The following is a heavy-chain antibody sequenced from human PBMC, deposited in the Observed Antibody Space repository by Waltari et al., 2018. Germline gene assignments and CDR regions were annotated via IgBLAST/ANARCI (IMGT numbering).Heavy chain of an antibody. V-gene: IGHV5-51*03. CDR3: ARPGLWWELPDAFDI. CDR2: IYPGYSDT. D-gene: IGHD1-26*01. CDR1: GDSFTSYW. Sequence: EVQLVQSGAEVKKPGESLKISCKGSGDSFTSYWIGWVRQLPGKGLEWMGIIYPGYSDTRNSPSFQGQVTISADKSISTAYLQWSSLNASDTAMYYCARPGLWWELPDAFDIWGQGTMVTVSS. J-gene: IGHJ3*02.